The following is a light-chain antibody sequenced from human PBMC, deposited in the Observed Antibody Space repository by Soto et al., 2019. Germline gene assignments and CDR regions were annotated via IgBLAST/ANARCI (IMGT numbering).Light chain of an antibody. CDR1: QSVLYSSNNKYY. CDR3: QQYFSAPRT. V-gene: IGKV4-1*01. Sequence: DIVMTQFPDSLAVSLGERATINCQSSQSVLYSSNNKYYLAWYQQKSGQSPKLLIYWASTRESGVPDRFSGSGSGTDFTLTISSLQAEDVAVYYCQQYFSAPRTFGQGTKVEIK. CDR2: WAS. J-gene: IGKJ1*01.